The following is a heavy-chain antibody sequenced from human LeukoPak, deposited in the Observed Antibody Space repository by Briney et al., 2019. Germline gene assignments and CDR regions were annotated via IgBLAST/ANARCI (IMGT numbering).Heavy chain of an antibody. D-gene: IGHD3-22*01. CDR2: MNPNSGNT. J-gene: IGHJ5*02. CDR1: GYIFSDYD. CDR3: ARGHYDSSGYYWFDP. V-gene: IGHV1-8*03. Sequence: ASVKVSCKASGYIFSDYDINWVRQATGQGLEWMGWMNPNSGNTGYAQKFQGRVTITRNTSISTAYMELSSLRSEDTAVYYCARGHYDSSGYYWFDPWGQGTLVTVSS.